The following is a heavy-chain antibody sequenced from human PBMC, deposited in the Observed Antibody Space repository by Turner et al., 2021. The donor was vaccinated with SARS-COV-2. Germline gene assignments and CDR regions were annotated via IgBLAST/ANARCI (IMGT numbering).Heavy chain of an antibody. V-gene: IGHV3-48*03. Sequence: GQLVDSGGDLVQIGGSLRLYCLASGFTFDTHEMDWVRQAPVKGLEWVAYISRAANKIFYSDSVRGLFTISRDNARKSLFLQMDSLRVDDSGVYFCVRDDGYDATGRPQWGMDVWGQGTTVTVSS. CDR2: ISRAANKI. CDR1: GFTFDTHE. D-gene: IGHD2-21*02. CDR3: VRDDGYDATGRPQWGMDV. J-gene: IGHJ6*02.